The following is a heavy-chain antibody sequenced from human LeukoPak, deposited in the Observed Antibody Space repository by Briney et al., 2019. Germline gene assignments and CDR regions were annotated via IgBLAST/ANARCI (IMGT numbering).Heavy chain of an antibody. CDR1: GFTFSGYG. CDR2: IRSEGYGRTT. Sequence: PGGSLRLSCTASGFTFSGYGVTWVRQAPGKGLEWVGFIRSEGYGRTTEYAASVKGRFTISRAYTKSIAYLQMNGLKSDDTALYYCSRVGARWESEGFDVWGQGTMVSASS. D-gene: IGHD1-26*01. V-gene: IGHV3-49*04. CDR3: SRVGARWESEGFDV. J-gene: IGHJ3*01.